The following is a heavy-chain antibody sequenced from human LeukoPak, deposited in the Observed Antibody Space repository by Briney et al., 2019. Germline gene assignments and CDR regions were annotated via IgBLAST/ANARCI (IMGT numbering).Heavy chain of an antibody. CDR2: ISAYNGNT. CDR1: GYTFTSYG. J-gene: IGHJ4*02. V-gene: IGHV1-18*01. D-gene: IGHD6-6*01. CDR3: ARFPSARRKYYFDY. Sequence: ASVKDSCKASGYTFTSYGISWVRQAPGQGLEWMGWISAYNGNTNYAQKLQGRVTMTTDTSTSTAYMELRSLRSDDTAVYYCARFPSARRKYYFDYWGQGTLVTVSS.